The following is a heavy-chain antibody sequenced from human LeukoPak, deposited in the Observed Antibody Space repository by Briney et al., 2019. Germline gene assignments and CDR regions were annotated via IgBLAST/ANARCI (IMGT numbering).Heavy chain of an antibody. D-gene: IGHD6-19*01. CDR2: IKQDGSEK. CDR1: GFTFSSYW. J-gene: IGHJ4*02. Sequence: GGSLRLSCAVSGFTFSSYWTSWVRQAPGKGLEWVANIKQDGSEKYYVDSVKGRFTISRDNAKNSLYLQMNSLRAEDTAVYYCARVRGPYSSGWYYFDYWGQGTLVTVSS. V-gene: IGHV3-7*03. CDR3: ARVRGPYSSGWYYFDY.